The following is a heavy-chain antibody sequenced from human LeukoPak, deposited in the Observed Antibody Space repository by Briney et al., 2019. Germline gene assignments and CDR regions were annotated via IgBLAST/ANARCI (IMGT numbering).Heavy chain of an antibody. V-gene: IGHV4-39*03. CDR3: SRGDDSYKQGNF. D-gene: IGHD5-24*01. CDR1: DDSMSTNSDY. CDR2: LHYRGTP. Sequence: SPAETLTLTCSVSDDSMSTNSDYWTWIRQPPGKALEWVATLHYRGTPYYSPSLSSRISIFVDTSKRQFSLQVRSVTASETAMYYCSRGDDSYKQGNFWGQGTLVTVSS. J-gene: IGHJ4*02.